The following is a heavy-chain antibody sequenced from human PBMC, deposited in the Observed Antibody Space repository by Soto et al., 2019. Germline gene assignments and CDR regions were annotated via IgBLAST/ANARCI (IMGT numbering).Heavy chain of an antibody. D-gene: IGHD3-3*01. J-gene: IGHJ5*02. V-gene: IGHV3-11*06. Sequence: PGGSLRLSCAASGFTFSDYYMSWIRQAPGKGLEWVSYISSSSSYTNYADSLKGRFTISRDNAKNSLYLNMNSLRAEDTAVYYCAIDSRRRITIFGVVIMGSWFDPWGQGTLVTVSS. CDR3: AIDSRRRITIFGVVIMGSWFDP. CDR2: ISSSSSYT. CDR1: GFTFSDYY.